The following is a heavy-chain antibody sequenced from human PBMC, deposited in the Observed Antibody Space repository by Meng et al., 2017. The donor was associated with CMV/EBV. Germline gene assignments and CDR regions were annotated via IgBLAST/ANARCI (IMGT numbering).Heavy chain of an antibody. J-gene: IGHJ5*02. V-gene: IGHV3-7*01. CDR3: ARDLRDWFDP. CDR2: IKQDGSEK. CDR1: GFTFSSYW. Sequence: GESLKISCAASGFTFSSYWMSWVRQAPGKGLEWVANIKQDGSEKYYVDSVKGRFTISRDNSKNSLYLQMNSLRAEDTAVYCCARDLRDWFDPWGQGTLVTVSS. D-gene: IGHD3-16*01.